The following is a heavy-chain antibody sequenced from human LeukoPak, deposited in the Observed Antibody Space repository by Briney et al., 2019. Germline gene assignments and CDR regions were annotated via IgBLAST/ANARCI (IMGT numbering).Heavy chain of an antibody. Sequence: GGSLRLSCAASGFTFSSFGMHWFRQAPGKGLEWVAFIRYDGNNKYYADSVKGRFTISRDNSKNTLYLQMNSLRAEDTAVYYCARDLSYYGSGSPSDWGQGTLVTVSS. CDR2: IRYDGNNK. CDR3: ARDLSYYGSGSPSD. V-gene: IGHV3-30*02. D-gene: IGHD3-10*01. CDR1: GFTFSSFG. J-gene: IGHJ4*02.